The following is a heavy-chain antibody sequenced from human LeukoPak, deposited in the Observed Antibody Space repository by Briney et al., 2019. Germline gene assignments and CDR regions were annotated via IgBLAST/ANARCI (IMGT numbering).Heavy chain of an antibody. CDR1: GGSISSGGYC. CDR3: ARVNPYDYVWGSYRSVFYFDY. V-gene: IGHV4-31*03. D-gene: IGHD3-16*02. J-gene: IGHJ4*02. CDR2: IYYSGST. Sequence: PSETLSLTCTVSGGSISSGGYCWSWIRQHAGKGLEWIGYIYYSGSTYYNPSLKSRFTISVDTSKIQFSLKLSSVTAADTAVYYCARVNPYDYVWGSYRSVFYFDYWGQGTLVTVSS.